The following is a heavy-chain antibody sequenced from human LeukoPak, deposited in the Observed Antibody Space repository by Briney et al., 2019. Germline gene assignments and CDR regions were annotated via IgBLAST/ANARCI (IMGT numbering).Heavy chain of an antibody. CDR1: GFTLSDYA. CDR2: ISYDGSNT. CDR3: ARKPGAYYKYYMDV. V-gene: IGHV3-30*01. D-gene: IGHD2-8*01. J-gene: IGHJ6*03. Sequence: GGSLRLSCAASGFTLSDYAMYWVRQAPGKGLEWVAFISYDGSNTYDADSEKGRLNISRDNSKNTLYLQMNSLRAEDTAVYYCARKPGAYYKYYMDVWGKGTTVTVSS.